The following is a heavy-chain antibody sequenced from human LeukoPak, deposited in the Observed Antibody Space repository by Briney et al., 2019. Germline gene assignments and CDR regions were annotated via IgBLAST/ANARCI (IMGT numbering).Heavy chain of an antibody. D-gene: IGHD5-18*01. Sequence: SETLSLTCAVSGGSFSGYYLSWIRQPPGKGLELIGEIKHSGSTNYNPSLKSRVSISVDTSKNQFSLKLNSVTAADTAVYYCARDTYNYGSSAYYFDYWGQGTLVTVSS. J-gene: IGHJ4*02. V-gene: IGHV4-34*01. CDR3: ARDTYNYGSSAYYFDY. CDR1: GGSFSGYY. CDR2: IKHSGST.